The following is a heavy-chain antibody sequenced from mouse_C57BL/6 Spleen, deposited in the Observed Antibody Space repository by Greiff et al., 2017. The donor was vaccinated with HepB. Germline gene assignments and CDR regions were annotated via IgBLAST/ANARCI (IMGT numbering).Heavy chain of an antibody. CDR1: GYTFTDYE. CDR3: TNYDYDGAWFAY. Sequence: QVQLKQSGAELVRPGASVTLSCKASGYTFTDYEMHWVKQTPVHGLEWIGAIDPDTGGTAYNQKFKGKAILTADNSSSTAYMELRSLTSEDSAVYYCTNYDYDGAWFAYWGQGTLVTVSA. V-gene: IGHV1-15*01. D-gene: IGHD2-4*01. J-gene: IGHJ3*01. CDR2: IDPDTGGT.